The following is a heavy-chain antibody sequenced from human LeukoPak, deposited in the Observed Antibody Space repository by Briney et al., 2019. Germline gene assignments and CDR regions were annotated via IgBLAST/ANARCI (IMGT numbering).Heavy chain of an antibody. V-gene: IGHV4-59*01. CDR3: ARGKGAYYDILTGYHNNYGMDV. J-gene: IGHJ6*02. CDR2: IYYSGST. D-gene: IGHD3-9*01. Sequence: KPSETLSLTCTVSGGSISSYYWSWIRQPPGKGLEWIGYIYYSGSTNYNPSLKSRVTISVDTSKNQFSLKLSSVTAADTAVYYCARGKGAYYDILTGYHNNYGMDVWGQGTTVIVSS. CDR1: GGSISSYY.